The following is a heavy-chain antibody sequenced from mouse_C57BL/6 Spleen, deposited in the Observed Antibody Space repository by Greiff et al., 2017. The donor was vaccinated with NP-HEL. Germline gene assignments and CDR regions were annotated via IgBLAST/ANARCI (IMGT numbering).Heavy chain of an antibody. V-gene: IGHV6-3*01. CDR1: GFTFSNYW. CDR3: TDYDWGYYYAMDY. J-gene: IGHJ4*01. Sequence: EVKVEESGGGLVQPGGSMKLSCVASGFTFSNYWMNWVRQSPETGLEWVAQIRLKSDNYATHYAESVKGRFTISRDDSKSSVYLQMNNLRAEDTGIYYCTDYDWGYYYAMDYWGQGTSVTVSS. CDR2: IRLKSDNYAT. D-gene: IGHD2-4*01.